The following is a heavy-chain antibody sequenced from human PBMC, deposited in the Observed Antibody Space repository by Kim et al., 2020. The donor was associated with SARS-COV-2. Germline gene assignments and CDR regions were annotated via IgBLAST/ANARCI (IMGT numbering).Heavy chain of an antibody. V-gene: IGHV3-23*01. D-gene: IGHD3-16*02. CDR1: GFTFSSYA. Sequence: GGSLRLSCAASGFTFSSYAMSWVRQAPGKGLEWVSAISGSGGSTYYADSVKGRFTIFRDNSKNTLYLQMNSLRAEDTAVYYCAKDHGQFDRLGGYYDYVWGSYRFDYWGQGTLVTVSS. CDR3: AKDHGQFDRLGGYYDYVWGSYRFDY. CDR2: ISGSGGST. J-gene: IGHJ4*02.